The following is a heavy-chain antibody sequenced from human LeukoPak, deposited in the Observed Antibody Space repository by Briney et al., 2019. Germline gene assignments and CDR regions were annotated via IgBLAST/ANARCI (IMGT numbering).Heavy chain of an antibody. J-gene: IGHJ4*02. D-gene: IGHD6-19*01. CDR1: GGSISSYY. Sequence: SETLSLTCTVSGGSISSYYWSWIRQPPGKGLEWIGYIYYSGSTYYNPSLKSRVTVSVDTSKNQFSLNLSSVTAADTAVYYCARRRLGWYSVDYWGQGTLVTVSS. CDR3: ARRRLGWYSVDY. CDR2: IYYSGST. V-gene: IGHV4-59*08.